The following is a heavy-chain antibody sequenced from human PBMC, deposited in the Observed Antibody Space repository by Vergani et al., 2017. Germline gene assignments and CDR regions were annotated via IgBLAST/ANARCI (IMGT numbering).Heavy chain of an antibody. V-gene: IGHV3-30-3*01. Sequence: QVQLVESGGGVVQPGRSLRLSCAASGFTFSSYAMHWVRQAPGKGLEWVAVISYDGSNKYYADSVKGRFTISRDNSKNTLYLQMNILRAEDTAVYYCARDLPIRTYCSSTSCYRTPLGYWGQGTLVTVSS. CDR1: GFTFSSYA. CDR3: ARDLPIRTYCSSTSCYRTPLGY. J-gene: IGHJ4*02. CDR2: ISYDGSNK. D-gene: IGHD2-2*01.